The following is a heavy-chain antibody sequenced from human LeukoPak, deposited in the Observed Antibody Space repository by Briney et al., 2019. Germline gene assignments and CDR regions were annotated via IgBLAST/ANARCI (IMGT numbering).Heavy chain of an antibody. CDR1: GGTFNSYA. D-gene: IGHD3-22*01. J-gene: IGHJ4*02. Sequence: SVKVSCKASGGTFNSYAISWVRQAPGQGLEWMGGIIPIFGTANYAQKFQGRVTITADESTSTAYMELSSLRSEDTAVYYCARATYYYDSSGLYYFDYWGQGTLVTVSS. V-gene: IGHV1-69*13. CDR3: ARATYYYDSSGLYYFDY. CDR2: IIPIFGTA.